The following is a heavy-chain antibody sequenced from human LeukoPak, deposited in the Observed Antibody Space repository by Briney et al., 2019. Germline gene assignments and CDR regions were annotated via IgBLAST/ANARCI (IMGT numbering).Heavy chain of an antibody. CDR3: AKGDYGDLYFDY. J-gene: IGHJ4*02. Sequence: GGSLRLPCAASGFTFSSYAMSWVRQAPGKGLEWVSAISGSGGSTYYADSVKGRFTISRDNSKNTLYLQMNSLRAEDTAVYYCAKGDYGDLYFDYWGQGTLVTVSS. CDR1: GFTFSSYA. V-gene: IGHV3-23*01. CDR2: ISGSGGST. D-gene: IGHD4-17*01.